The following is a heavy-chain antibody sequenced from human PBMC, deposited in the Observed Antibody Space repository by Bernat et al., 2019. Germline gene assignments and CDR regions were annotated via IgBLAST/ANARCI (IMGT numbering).Heavy chain of an antibody. CDR2: IIPILGIA. CDR3: ARERLPYDSSGIGDAFDI. Sequence: QVQLVQSGAEVKKPGSSVKVSCKASGGTFSSYTISWVRQAPGQGLEWMGRIIPILGIANYAQKFQGRVTITADKSTSTAYMELSSLRSEDTAVYYCARERLPYDSSGIGDAFDIWGQGTMATVSS. J-gene: IGHJ3*02. CDR1: GGTFSSYT. V-gene: IGHV1-69*08. D-gene: IGHD3-22*01.